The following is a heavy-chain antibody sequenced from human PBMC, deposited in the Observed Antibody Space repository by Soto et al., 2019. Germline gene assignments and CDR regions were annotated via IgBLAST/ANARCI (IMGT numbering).Heavy chain of an antibody. CDR3: ARRDRVAATPYYYGMDV. Sequence: GGSLRLSCAASGFTFSDYYMSWIRQAPGKGLEWVSYISSSGSTIYYADSVKGRFTISRDNAKNSLYLQMNSLRAEDTAVYYCARRDRVAATPYYYGMDVWGQGTTVTVSS. V-gene: IGHV3-11*01. CDR1: GFTFSDYY. CDR2: ISSSGSTI. D-gene: IGHD2-15*01. J-gene: IGHJ6*02.